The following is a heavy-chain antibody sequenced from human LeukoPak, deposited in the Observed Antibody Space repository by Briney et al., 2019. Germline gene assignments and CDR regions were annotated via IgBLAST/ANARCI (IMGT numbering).Heavy chain of an antibody. CDR2: ISGSGGST. V-gene: IGHV3-23*01. J-gene: IGHJ4*02. CDR3: AEAGVVVPAAAGH. Sequence: TGGSLRLSCAASGFTFSSYAMSWVRQAPGKGLGWVSAISGSGGSTYYADSVKGRFTISRDNSKNTLYLQMNSLRAEDTAVYYCAEAGVVVPAAAGHWGQGTLVTVSS. D-gene: IGHD2-2*01. CDR1: GFTFSSYA.